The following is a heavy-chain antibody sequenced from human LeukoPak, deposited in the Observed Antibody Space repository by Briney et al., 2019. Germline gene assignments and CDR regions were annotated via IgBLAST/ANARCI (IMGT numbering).Heavy chain of an antibody. CDR1: GGSISSSNW. Sequence: SETLSLTCAVSGGSISSSNWWSWVRQPPGKGLEWIGEIYHSGSTNYNPSLKSRVTISVDKSKNQFSLKLSSVTAADTAVYYCARNVVAATYDAFDIWGQGTMVTVSS. V-gene: IGHV4-4*02. CDR3: ARNVVAATYDAFDI. D-gene: IGHD2-15*01. CDR2: IYHSGST. J-gene: IGHJ3*02.